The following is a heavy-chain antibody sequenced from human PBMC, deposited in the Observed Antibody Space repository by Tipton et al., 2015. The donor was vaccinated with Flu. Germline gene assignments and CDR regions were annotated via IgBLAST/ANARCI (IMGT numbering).Heavy chain of an antibody. Sequence: QVQLVQSGAEVKKPGASVTVSCKASGYTFTSYYRHWVRQAPGQGLEWMGIINPSGGSTSYAQKFQGRVTVTRDTSTSTVYMELSSRRSEDTAVYYCAREWEAATSAFDIWGQGTMVTVSS. J-gene: IGHJ3*02. CDR2: INPSGGST. D-gene: IGHD2-15*01. CDR1: GYTFTSYY. V-gene: IGHV1-46*01. CDR3: AREWEAATSAFDI.